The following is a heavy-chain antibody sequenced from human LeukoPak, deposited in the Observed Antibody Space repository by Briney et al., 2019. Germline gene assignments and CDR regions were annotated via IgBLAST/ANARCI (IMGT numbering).Heavy chain of an antibody. Sequence: GGSLRLSCAASGFTFSSYWMHWVRQAPGKGLVWVSRIKSDGSSTYYADSVKGRFTTSRDNAKNTLYLQMNSLRAEDTAVYYCTRDRGSSGWSDYWGQGTLVTVSS. V-gene: IGHV3-74*01. D-gene: IGHD6-19*01. J-gene: IGHJ4*02. CDR1: GFTFSSYW. CDR3: TRDRGSSGWSDY. CDR2: IKSDGSST.